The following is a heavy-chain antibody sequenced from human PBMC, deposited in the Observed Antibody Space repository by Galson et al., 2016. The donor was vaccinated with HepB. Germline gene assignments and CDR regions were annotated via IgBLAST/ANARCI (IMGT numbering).Heavy chain of an antibody. V-gene: IGHV1-2*02. J-gene: IGHJ4*02. CDR2: IDPKSGAT. CDR1: GYTFTGYY. D-gene: IGHD3-10*01. CDR3: ARPRWFGEFFPFY. Sequence: SVKVSCKASGYTFTGYYIYWVRQAPGQGLEWMGWIDPKSGATNYAQKFQGRVTLTRDTSIDTAYMELSALKSDDTAIYNCARPRWFGEFFPFYWGQGTLVSVSS.